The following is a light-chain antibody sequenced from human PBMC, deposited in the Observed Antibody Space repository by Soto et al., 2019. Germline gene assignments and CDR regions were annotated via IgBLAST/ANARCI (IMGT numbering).Light chain of an antibody. V-gene: IGKV3-20*01. CDR1: QTVSSS. Sequence: EIVLTQSPATLYLYPGERATLSCRASQTVSSSLAWYQQKPGQAPRLLIYEASNRATGIPDRFSGSGSGTDFTLTISRLEPGDFAVYYCQQYGSSPWTFGQGTKVDIK. CDR2: EAS. J-gene: IGKJ1*01. CDR3: QQYGSSPWT.